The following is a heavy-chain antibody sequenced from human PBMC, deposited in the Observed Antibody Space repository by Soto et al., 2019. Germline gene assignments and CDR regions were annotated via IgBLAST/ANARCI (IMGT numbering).Heavy chain of an antibody. CDR2: INGGSGNT. D-gene: IGHD3-10*01. CDR1: GFTFTSYA. V-gene: IGHV1-3*01. Sequence: ASVKVSCKSSGFTFTSYAIHWLRQAPGQRPQWMGWINGGSGNTKYSQDFQGRVTFTRDTFATTAYLELSSLRSEDTAVYYCARVPPWGNSAGDYYIQHYVSGGQGTPVAVSS. CDR3: ARVPPWGNSAGDYYIQHYVS. J-gene: IGHJ4*02.